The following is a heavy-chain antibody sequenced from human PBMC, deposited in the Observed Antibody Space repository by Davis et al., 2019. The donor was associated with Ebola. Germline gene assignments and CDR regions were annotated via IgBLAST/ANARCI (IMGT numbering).Heavy chain of an antibody. CDR3: AREAAVALFDY. J-gene: IGHJ4*02. CDR1: AFTFSSYW. D-gene: IGHD6-19*01. CDR2: IKTDGTEG. V-gene: IGHV3-7*01. Sequence: PGGSLRLSCAASAFTFSSYWMSWVRHAPGKGLEWVANIKTDGTEGYYADSVKGRFTISRDNAKNSLYLQMNSLRAEDTAVYYCAREAAVALFDYWGQGTLVTVSS.